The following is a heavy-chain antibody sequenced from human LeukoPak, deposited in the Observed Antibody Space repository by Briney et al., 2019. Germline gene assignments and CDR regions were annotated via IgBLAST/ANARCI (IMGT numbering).Heavy chain of an antibody. J-gene: IGHJ4*02. D-gene: IGHD6-13*01. V-gene: IGHV3-48*02. Sequence: GGSLRLSCAASGFTFSSYSVNWVRQAPGKGLEWVSYISRTDTTIYYADSVKDRFTISRDNAKNSLFLQMNSLRDEDTAVYYCARDRGGSSWFDYWGRGTLVTVSS. CDR2: ISRTDTTI. CDR1: GFTFSSYS. CDR3: ARDRGGSSWFDY.